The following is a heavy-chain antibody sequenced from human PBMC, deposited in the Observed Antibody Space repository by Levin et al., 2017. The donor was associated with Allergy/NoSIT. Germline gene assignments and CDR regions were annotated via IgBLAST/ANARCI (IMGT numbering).Heavy chain of an antibody. CDR2: IWSDGSDK. CDR1: GFTFSNAW. Sequence: SCAASGFTFSNAWMSWVRQAPGRGLEWVAVIWSDGSDKYYADSVKGRFTISRDNSKNTLFLQMNSLRAEDTAVYYCARAPTGYFDYWGQGTLVTVSS. CDR3: ARAPTGYFDY. V-gene: IGHV3-33*08. D-gene: IGHD1-1*01. J-gene: IGHJ4*02.